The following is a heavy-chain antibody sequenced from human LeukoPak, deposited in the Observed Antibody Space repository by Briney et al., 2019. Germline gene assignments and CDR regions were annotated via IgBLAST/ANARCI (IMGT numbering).Heavy chain of an antibody. V-gene: IGHV4-59*08. CDR1: GGSISSYY. CDR2: IYYSGST. D-gene: IGHD5-24*01. CDR3: ARLVEGGGYNGPTFDY. Sequence: SETLSLTCTVSGGSISSYYWSWIRQPPGKGLEWIGYIYYSGSTNYNSSLKSRVTISVDTSKNQFSLKLSSVTAADTAVYYCARLVEGGGYNGPTFDYWGQGTLVTVSS. J-gene: IGHJ4*02.